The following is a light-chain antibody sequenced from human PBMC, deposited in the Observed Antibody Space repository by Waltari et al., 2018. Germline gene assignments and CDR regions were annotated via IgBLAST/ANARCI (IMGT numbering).Light chain of an antibody. J-gene: IGKJ2*01. CDR3: QQYNNWPPYT. CDR2: GAS. V-gene: IGKV3-15*01. Sequence: EIVMTQSPATLSVSPGERATISGRASHSVSLNFAWYQQKPGQAPRLLISGASTGATGIPARFSGSGSGTEFTLTISSLQSEYFAVYYCQQYNNWPPYTFGQGTKLEIK. CDR1: HSVSLN.